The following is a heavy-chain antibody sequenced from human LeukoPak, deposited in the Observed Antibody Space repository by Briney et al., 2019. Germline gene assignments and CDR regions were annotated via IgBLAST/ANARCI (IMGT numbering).Heavy chain of an antibody. J-gene: IGHJ4*02. CDR3: AKFNEIFTGYFDY. D-gene: IGHD3-9*01. CDR2: ISGGGGGT. CDR1: GFTFSSYW. V-gene: IGHV3-23*01. Sequence: GGSLRLSCAASGFTFSSYWMGWVRQSPGKGLEWVSSISGGGGGTYYAEFVKGRFTISRDNSKNTLCLQMNSLRAEDTAVSYCAKFNEIFTGYFDYWGQGTLVTVSS.